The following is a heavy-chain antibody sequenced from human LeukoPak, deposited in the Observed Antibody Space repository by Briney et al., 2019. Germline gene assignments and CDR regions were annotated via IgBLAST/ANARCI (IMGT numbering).Heavy chain of an antibody. V-gene: IGHV4-59*08. Sequence: SETLSLTCTVSGGSINSYYWSWVRQPPGKGLEWIGSIYHSGSTYYNPSLKSRVTISVDTSKNQFSLKLSSVTAADTAVYYCASSCGGDCYFAQDYWGQGTLVAVSS. D-gene: IGHD2-21*01. CDR3: ASSCGGDCYFAQDY. CDR1: GGSINSYY. J-gene: IGHJ4*02. CDR2: IYHSGST.